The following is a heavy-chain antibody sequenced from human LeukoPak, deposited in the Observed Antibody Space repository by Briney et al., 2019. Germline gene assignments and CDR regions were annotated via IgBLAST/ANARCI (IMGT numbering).Heavy chain of an antibody. CDR2: VIPIFGTA. CDR3: AMGYDSSGYYVY. V-gene: IGHV1-69*13. J-gene: IGHJ4*02. Sequence: ASVKVSCKASGGTFSSYAISWVRQAPGQGLEWMGGVIPIFGTANYAQKFQGRVTITADESTSTAYMELSSLRSEDTAVYYCAMGYDSSGYYVYWGQGTLVTVSS. D-gene: IGHD3-22*01. CDR1: GGTFSSYA.